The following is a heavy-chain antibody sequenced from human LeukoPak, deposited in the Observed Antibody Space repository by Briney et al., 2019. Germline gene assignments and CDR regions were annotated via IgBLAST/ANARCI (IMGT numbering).Heavy chain of an antibody. CDR1: GGSVSSDSYF. CDR3: ARGQRRLQDY. Sequence: SETLSLTCTVSGGSVSSDSYFWTWIRQPPGKGLEWIGYIYYSGSTSYNPSLKSRVTISLDTSKSQISLKLSSVAAADTAVYYCARGQRRLQDYWGQGTLVTVSS. V-gene: IGHV4-61*01. CDR2: IYYSGST. J-gene: IGHJ4*02.